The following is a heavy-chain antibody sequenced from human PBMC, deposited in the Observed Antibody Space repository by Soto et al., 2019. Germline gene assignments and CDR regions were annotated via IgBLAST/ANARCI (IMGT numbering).Heavy chain of an antibody. CDR3: ARQCSSTSCDYYYYGMEV. D-gene: IGHD2-2*01. V-gene: IGHV5-51*01. J-gene: IGHJ6*02. CDR2: IYPGDSDT. Sequence: GESLKISCKGSGYSFTSYWIGWVRQMPGKGLEWMGIIYPGDSDTRYSPSFQGRVTISADKSISTAYLQWSSLKASDTAMYYCARQCSSTSCDYYYYGMEVWGQGTTVTVSS. CDR1: GYSFTSYW.